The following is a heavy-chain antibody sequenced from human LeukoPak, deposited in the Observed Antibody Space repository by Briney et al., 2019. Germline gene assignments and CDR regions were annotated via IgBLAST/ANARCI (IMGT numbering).Heavy chain of an antibody. D-gene: IGHD2-2*01. CDR2: IYTSGST. CDR1: GGSIRSYY. CDR3: ARGGRYCSSTSCYAVDY. Sequence: SETLSLTCTVSGGSIRSYYWSWIRQPAGKGLEWIGRIYTSGSTNYNPSLKSRVTISVDTSKNQFSLKLSSVTAADTAVYYCARGGRYCSSTSCYAVDYWGQGTLVTVSS. J-gene: IGHJ4*02. V-gene: IGHV4-4*07.